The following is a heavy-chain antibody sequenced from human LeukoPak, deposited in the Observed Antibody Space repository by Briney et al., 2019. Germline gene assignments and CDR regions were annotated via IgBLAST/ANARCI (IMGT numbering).Heavy chain of an antibody. CDR1: GYSISSGYY. CDR3: ARGVQLERHGPEVLFDY. D-gene: IGHD1-1*01. J-gene: IGHJ4*02. CDR2: INHSGST. Sequence: PSETLSLTCTVSGYSISSGYYWSWIRQPRGKGLEWIGEINHSGSTNYNPSLKSRVTMSVDTSKNQFSLKLSSVTAADTAVYYCARGVQLERHGPEVLFDYWGQGTLVTVSS. V-gene: IGHV4-38-2*02.